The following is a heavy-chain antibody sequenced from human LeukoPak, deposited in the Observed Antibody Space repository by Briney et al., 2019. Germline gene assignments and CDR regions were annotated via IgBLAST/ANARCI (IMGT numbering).Heavy chain of an antibody. Sequence: ASVKVSCKTSGHTFTDYYMHLVRQAPGQGLEWMGRINPNNGGTHYAQTFQGRVTMTRDTSISTAYMELSRLRFGDTAVYYCYLEVLPVTGTSYFWGQGTLVTVSS. D-gene: IGHD6-19*01. CDR3: YLEVLPVTGTSYF. CDR1: GHTFTDYY. V-gene: IGHV1-2*06. CDR2: INPNNGGT. J-gene: IGHJ4*02.